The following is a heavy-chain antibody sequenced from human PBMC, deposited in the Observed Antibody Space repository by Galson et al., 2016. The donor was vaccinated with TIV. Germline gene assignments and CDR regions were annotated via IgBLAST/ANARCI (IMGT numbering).Heavy chain of an antibody. CDR3: ARVVLAYSNYDGYYHGMDV. J-gene: IGHJ6*02. V-gene: IGHV1-3*01. CDR1: GYTFTSYT. CDR2: INVYNGNT. Sequence: VKVSCKASGYTFTSYTMHWVRQAPGQRLEWMGWINVYNGNTRYSQKFRDRVTITRDTSATTAYMETYRELSSLRSEDTARYYCARVVLAYSNYDGYYHGMDVWGQGTTVTVSS. D-gene: IGHD4-11*01.